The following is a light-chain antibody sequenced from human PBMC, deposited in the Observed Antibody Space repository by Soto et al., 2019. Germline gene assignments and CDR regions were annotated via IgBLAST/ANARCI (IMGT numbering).Light chain of an antibody. Sequence: IVMTQSPATPSVSPRERATLSCRASQRISSNLAWYQQKPGQAPRLLIYGASTRATGIPDRFSGRGSGTDFTLTISRLEPEDFAVYYCQQYGSSPRTFGQGTKVDIK. J-gene: IGKJ1*01. CDR1: QRISSN. CDR3: QQYGSSPRT. CDR2: GAS. V-gene: IGKV3-20*01.